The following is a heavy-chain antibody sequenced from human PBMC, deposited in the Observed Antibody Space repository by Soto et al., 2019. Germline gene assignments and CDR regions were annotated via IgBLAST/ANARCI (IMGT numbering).Heavy chain of an antibody. CDR3: AREEGSLVYCSGGTCPDAFDI. CDR2: INHSGST. J-gene: IGHJ3*02. CDR1: GGSFSGYY. D-gene: IGHD2-15*01. Sequence: QVQLQQWGAGLLKPSETLSLICAVYGGSFSGYYWSWIRQPPGKGLEWIGEINHSGSTNYNPSLKRRVTISVDTSKNQFSLRRISVPAAATAVYSCAREEGSLVYCSGGTCPDAFDIWGQGTMVTVSS. V-gene: IGHV4-34*01.